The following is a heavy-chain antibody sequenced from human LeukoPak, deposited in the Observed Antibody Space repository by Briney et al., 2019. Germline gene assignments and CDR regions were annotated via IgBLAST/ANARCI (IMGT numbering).Heavy chain of an antibody. CDR2: INHSGST. CDR1: GGSFSGYY. J-gene: IGHJ4*02. V-gene: IGHV4-34*01. CDR3: ARQEDIVVVPAAHFDY. D-gene: IGHD2-2*01. Sequence: SETLSLTCAVSGGSFSGYYWSWIRQPPGKGLEWIGEINHSGSTNYNPSLKSRVTISVDTSKNQFSLKLSSVTAAGTAVYYCARQEDIVVVPAAHFDYWGQGTLVTVSS.